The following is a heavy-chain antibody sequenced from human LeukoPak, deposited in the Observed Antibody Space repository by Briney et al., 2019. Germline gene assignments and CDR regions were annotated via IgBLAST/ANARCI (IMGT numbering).Heavy chain of an antibody. J-gene: IGHJ4*02. CDR2: IIPIFGTA. V-gene: IGHV1-69*13. D-gene: IGHD6-19*01. CDR1: GGTFSSYA. CDR3: ARTRSGWYYFDY. Sequence: SVKLSCTASGGTFSSYAISWVRQAPGQGLEWMGVIIPIFGTANYAQKFQGRVTITADESTSTAYMELSSLRSEDTAVYYCARTRSGWYYFDYWGQGTLVTVSS.